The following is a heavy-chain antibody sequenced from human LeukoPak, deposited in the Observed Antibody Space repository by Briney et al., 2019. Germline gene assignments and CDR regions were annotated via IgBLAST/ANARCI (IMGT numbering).Heavy chain of an antibody. CDR3: ARDIYGANPFDY. Sequence: GGSLRLSCAASGFTVSTNYMSWVRQAPGKGLEWVSIIYSGGNTYYADSVKGRFTISRDNSKNTLYLQMNSLRAEDTAVYYCARDIYGANPFDYWGQGTLVTVSS. CDR1: GFTVSTNY. V-gene: IGHV3-53*01. D-gene: IGHD4-23*01. CDR2: IYSGGNT. J-gene: IGHJ4*02.